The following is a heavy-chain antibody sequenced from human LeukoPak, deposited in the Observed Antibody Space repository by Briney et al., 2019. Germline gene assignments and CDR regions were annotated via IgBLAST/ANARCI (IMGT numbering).Heavy chain of an antibody. CDR2: ITDSGGST. Sequence: PGGSLRLSCAASGFTFSRYDMSWVRQAPGKGLEWVSAITDSGGSTYYADSVRGRFTISRDDSKNTLYLLMKSLRAEDTAVYYCAKEDTLTTVYFDYWGQGTPVTVSS. CDR3: AKEDTLTTVYFDY. J-gene: IGHJ4*02. V-gene: IGHV3-23*01. CDR1: GFTFSRYD. D-gene: IGHD4-17*01.